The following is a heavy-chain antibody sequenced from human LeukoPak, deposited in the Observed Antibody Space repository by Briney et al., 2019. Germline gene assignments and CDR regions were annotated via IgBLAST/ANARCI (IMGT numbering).Heavy chain of an antibody. Sequence: SETLSLTCIVSGGSISTSAYYWGWIRQPPGEGLQWIGSIYYSGNTYYNSSLKSRVTIFVDTSTSQFSLRLSSVTAADTAVYYCARDNWNYGSSMDVWGQGTMVTVSS. CDR2: IYYSGNT. V-gene: IGHV4-39*07. CDR1: GGSISTSAYY. D-gene: IGHD1-7*01. CDR3: ARDNWNYGSSMDV. J-gene: IGHJ3*01.